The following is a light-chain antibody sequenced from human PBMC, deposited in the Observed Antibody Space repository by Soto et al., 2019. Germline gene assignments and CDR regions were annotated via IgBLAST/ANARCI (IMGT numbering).Light chain of an antibody. CDR1: RSLLHSDGKTY. V-gene: IGKV2D-29*01. J-gene: IGKJ2*01. CDR3: MPSVHPPLT. Sequence: DVVMTQTPRSLSVTPGQPASISCKTSRSLLHSDGKTYMYWYLQKAGQTPQLLIYEVSNRFSGVPDRFSGSGSGTDFTLQISRVEAEDVGVYYCMPSVHPPLTFGQGAKLEIK. CDR2: EVS.